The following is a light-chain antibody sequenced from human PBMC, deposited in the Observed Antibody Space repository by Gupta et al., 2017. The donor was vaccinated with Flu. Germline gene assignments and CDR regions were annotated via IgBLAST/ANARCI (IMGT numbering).Light chain of an antibody. V-gene: IGKV3-20*01. Sequence: GTLSLSPGERVTLSCRASKSVSKNYLGWYQQKLGQPPRLLIYGASHRDTGIPDRFSGSGSGTXFTLTIXRLEPEDFGVYYCQQNSSSPYTFGXGSKLEIK. CDR3: QQNSSSPYT. CDR1: KSVSKNY. CDR2: GAS. J-gene: IGKJ2*01.